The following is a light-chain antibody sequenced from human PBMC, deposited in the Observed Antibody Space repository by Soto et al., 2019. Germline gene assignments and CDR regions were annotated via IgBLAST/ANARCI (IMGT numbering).Light chain of an antibody. CDR1: QSVSRR. CDR2: GAS. V-gene: IGKV3-20*01. CDR3: QQYHNLWT. Sequence: EIVLTQSPGTLSLSPGGRATLSCRASQSVSRRLAWYQHRPGQSPRLLISGASMRASGVPVRFSGSGSGTDFTLTISRLEPEDFALYYCQQYHNLWTFGRGTKVDIK. J-gene: IGKJ1*01.